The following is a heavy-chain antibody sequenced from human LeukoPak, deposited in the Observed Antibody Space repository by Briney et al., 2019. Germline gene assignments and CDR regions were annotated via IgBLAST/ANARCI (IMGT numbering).Heavy chain of an antibody. J-gene: IGHJ4*02. CDR2: IYYSGST. V-gene: IGHV4-59*08. CDR3: ARHRYSVAYYFDY. Sequence: SETLSLTCTVSGGSISSYYWSWIRQPPGKGLEWIGYIYYSGSTNYNPSLKSRVTISVDTSKNQFSLKLSSLTAADTAVYYCARHRYSVAYYFDYWGQGTLVSLSS. D-gene: IGHD6-13*01. CDR1: GGSISSYY.